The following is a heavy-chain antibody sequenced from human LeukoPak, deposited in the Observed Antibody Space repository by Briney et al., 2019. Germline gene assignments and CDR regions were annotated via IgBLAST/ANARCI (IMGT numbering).Heavy chain of an antibody. CDR1: GGSISSTSYY. CDR2: IYYSGST. V-gene: IGHV4-39*07. J-gene: IGHJ5*02. D-gene: IGHD2-2*02. Sequence: PSETLSLTCTVSGGSISSTSYYWGWIRQPPGKGLEWIGSIYYSGSTYYNPSLKSRVTISVDTSKNQFSLKLSSVTAADTAVYYCASNRGGEVVPAAIGSWFDPWGQGTLVTVSS. CDR3: ASNRGGEVVPAAIGSWFDP.